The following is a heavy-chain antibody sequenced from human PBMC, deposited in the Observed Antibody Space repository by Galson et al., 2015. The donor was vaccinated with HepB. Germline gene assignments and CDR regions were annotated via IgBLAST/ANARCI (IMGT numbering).Heavy chain of an antibody. CDR3: ARARGGFDV. CDR1: GDSTASY. CDR2: IYHNGVT. D-gene: IGHD6-25*01. J-gene: IGHJ2*01. V-gene: IGHV4-31*03. Sequence: TLSLTCTVSGDSTASYWTWIRQRPGKGLEWIGYIYHNGVTYYNPSLESRISMSVDTSQNQFSLKLASVNAADTAIFYCARARGGFDVWGRGLLVTVSS.